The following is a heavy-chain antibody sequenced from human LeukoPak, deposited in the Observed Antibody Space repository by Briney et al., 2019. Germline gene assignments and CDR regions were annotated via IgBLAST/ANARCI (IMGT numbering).Heavy chain of an antibody. V-gene: IGHV4-61*08. D-gene: IGHD3-3*01. Sequence: SGTLSLTCTVSGGSFSSGDYYWSWIRQPPGKGLEWIGYIYYSGSTNYNPSLKSRVTISVDTSKNQFSLKLSSVTAADTAVYYCARFGVSYGAFWGQGTTVTVSS. CDR3: ARFGVSYGAF. J-gene: IGHJ6*02. CDR2: IYYSGST. CDR1: GGSFSSGDYY.